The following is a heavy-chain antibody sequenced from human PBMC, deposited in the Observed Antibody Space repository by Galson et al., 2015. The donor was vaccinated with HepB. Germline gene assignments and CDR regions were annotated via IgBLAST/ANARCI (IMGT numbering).Heavy chain of an antibody. V-gene: IGHV3-30*04. CDR3: ARDWAISSGWYY. CDR2: ISYDGSNK. Sequence: SGAEVKKPGESLKISCKASGYTFTSYYMHWVRQAPGKGLQWVAVISYDGSNKYYADSVKGRFTISRDNSKNTLYLQMNSLRAEDTAVYYCARDWAISSGWYYWGQGTLVTVSS. D-gene: IGHD6-19*01. J-gene: IGHJ4*02. CDR1: GYTFTSYY.